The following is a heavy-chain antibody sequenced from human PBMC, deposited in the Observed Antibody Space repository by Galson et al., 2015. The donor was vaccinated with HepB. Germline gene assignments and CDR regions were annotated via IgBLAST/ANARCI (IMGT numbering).Heavy chain of an antibody. D-gene: IGHD4-23*01. CDR1: GYTFTSYF. CDR2: INPLTGIT. J-gene: IGHJ6*03. CDR3: AVGGNGTYYYYMDV. Sequence: SVKVSCKASGYTFTSYFIHWVRQAPGQGLEWMGIINPLTGITTYAQKFQGRVTLTRDTSTSTVYIVLSSLRAEDTAVFYCAVGGNGTYYYYMDVWGKGTTVTVSS. V-gene: IGHV1-46*01.